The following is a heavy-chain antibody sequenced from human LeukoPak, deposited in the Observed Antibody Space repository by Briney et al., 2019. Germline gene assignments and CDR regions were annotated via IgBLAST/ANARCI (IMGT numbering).Heavy chain of an antibody. Sequence: SETLSLTCTVSGGSISSYYWSWIRQPPGKGLEWIGYIYYSGSTNYNPSLKSRVTISVDTSKNHFSLKLSSVTAADTAVYYCARTIVEMATITLHYYYYYMDVWGKGTTVTVSS. J-gene: IGHJ6*03. CDR3: ARTIVEMATITLHYYYYYMDV. D-gene: IGHD5-24*01. V-gene: IGHV4-59*01. CDR1: GGSISSYY. CDR2: IYYSGST.